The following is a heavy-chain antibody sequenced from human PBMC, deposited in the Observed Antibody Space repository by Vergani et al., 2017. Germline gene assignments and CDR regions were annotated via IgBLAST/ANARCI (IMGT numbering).Heavy chain of an antibody. CDR2: IIPIFGTA. D-gene: IGHD3-10*01. J-gene: IGHJ4*02. CDR1: GGTFSSYA. CDR3: AGGFNFYGSGSYYNEPTYYFDY. Sequence: QVQLVQSGAEVKKPGSSVKVSCKASGGTFSSYAISWVRQAPGQGLEWMGGIIPIFGTANYSKKFQGRVTITADESTSPAYMGLSSLRSEDTAVYYCAGGFNFYGSGSYYNEPTYYFDYWGQGTLVTVSS. V-gene: IGHV1-69*01.